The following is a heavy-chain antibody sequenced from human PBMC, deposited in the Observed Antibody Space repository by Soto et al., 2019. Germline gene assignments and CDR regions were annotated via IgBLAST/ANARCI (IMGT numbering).Heavy chain of an antibody. D-gene: IGHD3-16*01. V-gene: IGHV4-31*03. J-gene: IGHJ5*02. CDR2: IYYSGST. Sequence: SETLSLTCTVSGRSISSGGYYWSWIRQLPGKGLEWIGYIYYSGSTNSNPSLRSRLTISVDMSKSQFSLELNSVTAADTAVYYCAMGGDWFDPWGQGTLVTVSS. CDR3: AMGGDWFDP. CDR1: GRSISSGGYY.